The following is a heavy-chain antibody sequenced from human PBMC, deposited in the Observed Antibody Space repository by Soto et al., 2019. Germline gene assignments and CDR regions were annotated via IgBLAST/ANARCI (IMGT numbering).Heavy chain of an antibody. CDR3: AAGTAMVNYYYGMDV. D-gene: IGHD5-18*01. V-gene: IGHV1-58*02. CDR1: GFTFTSSA. Sequence: QMQLVQSGPEVKKPGTSVKVSCKASGFTFTSSAMQWVRQARGQRLEWIGWIVVGSGNTNYAQKFQERVTITRDMSTSTAYMELSSLRFEDTAVYYCAAGTAMVNYYYGMDVWGQGTTVTVSS. J-gene: IGHJ6*02. CDR2: IVVGSGNT.